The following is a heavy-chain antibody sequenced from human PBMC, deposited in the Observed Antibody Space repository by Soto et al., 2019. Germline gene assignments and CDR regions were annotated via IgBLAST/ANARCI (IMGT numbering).Heavy chain of an antibody. CDR2: TIPIFGTA. D-gene: IGHD3-9*01. J-gene: IGHJ6*02. Sequence: QVQLVQSGAEVKKPGSSVKVSCKASGGTFSSYAISWLRQAPGQGLEWMGGTIPIFGTANYAQKFQGRVTITADKSTSTAYMELSSLRSEDTAVYYCARDGRGHYDILTGYSYYYSMDVWGQGTTVTASS. CDR1: GGTFSSYA. CDR3: ARDGRGHYDILTGYSYYYSMDV. V-gene: IGHV1-69*06.